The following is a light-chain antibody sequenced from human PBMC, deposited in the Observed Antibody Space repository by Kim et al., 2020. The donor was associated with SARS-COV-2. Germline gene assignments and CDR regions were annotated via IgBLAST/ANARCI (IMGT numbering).Light chain of an antibody. CDR3: CSYVGGGTYV. V-gene: IGLV2-23*01. Sequence: QSLTISCTGTSSDVGTYNLFSWYQHHPGQAPKLMIYGGSKRPSGVSNRFAGSKSGNTASLTISGLQAEDEADYFCCSYVGGGTYVFGTGTKVTVL. CDR1: SSDVGTYNL. J-gene: IGLJ1*01. CDR2: GGS.